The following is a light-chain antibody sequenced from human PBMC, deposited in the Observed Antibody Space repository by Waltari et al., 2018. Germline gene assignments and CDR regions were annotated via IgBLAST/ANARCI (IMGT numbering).Light chain of an antibody. CDR2: EGS. CDR3: CSYAGSPWV. CDR1: SSDVGSYNL. Sequence: QSALTQPASVSGSPGQSITISCTGTSSDVGSYNLVSCYQQHPGKAPKQMIYEGSKRPSGVSNRFSGSKSGNKASLTIYGLQAEAEADYYCCSYAGSPWVFGGGTKLTVL. V-gene: IGLV2-23*01. J-gene: IGLJ3*02.